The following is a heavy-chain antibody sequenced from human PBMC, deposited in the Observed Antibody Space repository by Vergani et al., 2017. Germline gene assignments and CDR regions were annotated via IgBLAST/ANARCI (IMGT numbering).Heavy chain of an antibody. CDR1: GFTFSSYA. V-gene: IGHV3-21*01. D-gene: IGHD3-10*01. Sequence: EVQLVESGGGLVKPGGSLRLSCAASGFTFSSYAMSWVRQAPGKGLEWVSSISSSSSYIYYADSVKGRFTISRDNAKNSLYLQMNSLRAEDTAVYYCARDRLYGSGQGNLNWFDPWGQGTLVTVSS. J-gene: IGHJ5*02. CDR2: ISSSSSYI. CDR3: ARDRLYGSGQGNLNWFDP.